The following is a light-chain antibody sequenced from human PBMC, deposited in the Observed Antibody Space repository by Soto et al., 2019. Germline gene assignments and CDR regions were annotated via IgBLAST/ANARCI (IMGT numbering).Light chain of an antibody. J-gene: IGLJ1*01. CDR3: SSFTRAYNFV. Sequence: QSVLAQPASVSGSPGQSIAISCTGTSSDVGGYNYVSWYQQHPGKAPKLLISEVSIRPSGVSDRFSGSKSGNMASLTISGLQTEDEADYYCSSFTRAYNFVFGSGTKVTV. V-gene: IGLV2-14*01. CDR2: EVS. CDR1: SSDVGGYNY.